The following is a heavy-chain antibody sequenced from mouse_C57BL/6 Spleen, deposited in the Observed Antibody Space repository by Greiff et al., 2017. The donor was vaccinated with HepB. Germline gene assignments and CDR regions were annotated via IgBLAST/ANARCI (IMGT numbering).Heavy chain of an antibody. V-gene: IGHV1-53*01. Sequence: QVQLQQPGTELVKPGASVKLSCKASGYTFTSYWMHWVKQRPGQGLEWIGNINPSNGGTNYNGKFKGKATLTADKSSSTAYMQLSSLTSEDSAVYFCARAPYYYGSSYEYFDVWGTGTTVTVSS. J-gene: IGHJ1*03. D-gene: IGHD1-1*01. CDR3: ARAPYYYGSSYEYFDV. CDR1: GYTFTSYW. CDR2: INPSNGGT.